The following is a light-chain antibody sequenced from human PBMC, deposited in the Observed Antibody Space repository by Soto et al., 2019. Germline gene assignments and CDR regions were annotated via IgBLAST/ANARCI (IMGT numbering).Light chain of an antibody. CDR2: DAS. V-gene: IGKV1-5*01. CDR3: QQYYTYPT. J-gene: IGKJ1*01. CDR1: QSIGSW. Sequence: DIQMTQSPSTLSASVGDRVSITCRANQSIGSWLAWYQRKPGTAPNLLIYDASTLQSGVPSRFSASGGGTEFTLTISSLQPDDFATYYCQQYYTYPTFGPGTKVDI.